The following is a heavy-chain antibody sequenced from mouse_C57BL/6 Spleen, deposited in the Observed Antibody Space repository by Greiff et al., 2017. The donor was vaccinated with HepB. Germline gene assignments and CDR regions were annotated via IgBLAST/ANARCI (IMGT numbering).Heavy chain of an antibody. D-gene: IGHD3-2*02. CDR3: ARQLRLYEAMDY. Sequence: VQLQQPGAELVMPGASVKLSCKASGYTFTSYWMHWVKQRPGQGLEWIGEIDPSDSYTNYNQKFKGKSTLTVDKSSSTAYMQLSSLTSEDSAVYYCARQLRLYEAMDYWGQGTSVTVSS. V-gene: IGHV1-69*01. CDR2: IDPSDSYT. CDR1: GYTFTSYW. J-gene: IGHJ4*01.